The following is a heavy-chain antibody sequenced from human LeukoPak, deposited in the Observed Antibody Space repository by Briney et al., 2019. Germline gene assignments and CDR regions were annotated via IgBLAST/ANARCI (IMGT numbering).Heavy chain of an antibody. CDR1: GVSISSGGYY. V-gene: IGHV4-31*03. D-gene: IGHD5-12*01. Sequence: SETLSLTCTVSGVSISSGGYYWSWIRQHPGKGLEWIGYIYYSGSTYYNPSLKSRVTISVDTSKNEFSLKLSSVTAADTAVYYCARDTSRGGYDFGGDFDYWGQGTLATVSS. CDR2: IYYSGST. CDR3: ARDTSRGGYDFGGDFDY. J-gene: IGHJ4*02.